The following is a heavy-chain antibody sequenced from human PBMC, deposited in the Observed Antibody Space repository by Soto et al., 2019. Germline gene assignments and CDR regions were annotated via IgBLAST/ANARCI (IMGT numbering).Heavy chain of an antibody. V-gene: IGHV4-4*07. J-gene: IGHJ4*02. CDR2: MYTTGST. D-gene: IGHD5-18*01. Sequence: LSLTCTVSGGSLSSFYWSWIRQPAGKGLEWIGRMYTTGSTNYNPSLKSRVTMSVGTSKNHFSLTLTSVTAADTAVYYCMIEYDGYPKYWGQGTLVTVSS. CDR1: GGSLSSFY. CDR3: MIEYDGYPKY.